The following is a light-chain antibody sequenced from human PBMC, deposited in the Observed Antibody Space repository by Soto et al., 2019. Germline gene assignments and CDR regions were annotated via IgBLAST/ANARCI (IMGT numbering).Light chain of an antibody. CDR3: QHYGSSMYT. J-gene: IGKJ5*01. V-gene: IGKV3-20*01. CDR1: QSVDSTY. CDR2: GAS. Sequence: EIVLTQSPGTLSLSPGERATLSCRASQSVDSTYLAWYQQKPGQAPRLLTYGASSRATGIPDRFSGSGSGTDFTLTVSRLEPEDFAVYYCQHYGSSMYTFGQGTRLEIK.